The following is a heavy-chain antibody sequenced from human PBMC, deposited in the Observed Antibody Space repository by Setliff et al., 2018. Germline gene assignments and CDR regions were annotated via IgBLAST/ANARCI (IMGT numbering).Heavy chain of an antibody. Sequence: ASVKVSCQTSGYPFVGYFIYWMRQAPGQGLEWVGWIDPKSGRTKYAVKFQGRVTMTRDTSSSTIYMEVNSLTSDDTAVYFCAKQGDLAFDYWGQGTQVTVS. CDR1: GYPFVGYF. D-gene: IGHD3-16*01. V-gene: IGHV1-2*02. J-gene: IGHJ4*02. CDR3: AKQGDLAFDY. CDR2: IDPKSGRT.